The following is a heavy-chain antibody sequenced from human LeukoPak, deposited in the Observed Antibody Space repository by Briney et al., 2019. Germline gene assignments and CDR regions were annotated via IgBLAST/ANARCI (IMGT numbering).Heavy chain of an antibody. V-gene: IGHV3-23*01. CDR3: ARPYSSSWFGMDV. CDR1: GFTFSSYA. Sequence: GGSLRLSCAASGFTFSSYAMSWVRQAPGKGLEWVSAISGSGGSTYYADSVKGRFTISRDNSKNTLYLQMNSLRAEDTAVYYCARPYSSSWFGMDVWGQGTTVTVSS. D-gene: IGHD6-13*01. J-gene: IGHJ6*02. CDR2: ISGSGGST.